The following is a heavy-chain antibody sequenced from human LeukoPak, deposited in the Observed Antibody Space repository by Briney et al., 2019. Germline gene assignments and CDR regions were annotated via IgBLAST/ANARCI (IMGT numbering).Heavy chain of an antibody. CDR1: GFTFSSYA. CDR3: ATSPRPSSGWPY. D-gene: IGHD6-19*01. J-gene: IGHJ4*02. Sequence: GGTLRLSCAASGFTFSSYAMHWVRQAPGKGPEYVSAISSNGGSTYYANSVKGRFTISRDNSKNTLYLQMGSLRAEDMAVYYCATSPRPSSGWPYWGQGTLVTVSS. CDR2: ISSNGGST. V-gene: IGHV3-64*01.